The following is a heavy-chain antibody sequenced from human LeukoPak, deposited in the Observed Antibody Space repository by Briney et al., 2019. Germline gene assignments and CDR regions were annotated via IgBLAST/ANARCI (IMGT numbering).Heavy chain of an antibody. Sequence: ASVKVSCKASGYTFINYYMHWVRQAPGQRLEWMGIINPSGGTASYAQNFQGRVTMTRDTSTSTAYMELRSLRSDDTAVYYCARTEGPDYGDYDPLEHAFDIWGQGTMVTVSS. CDR3: ARTEGPDYGDYDPLEHAFDI. D-gene: IGHD4-17*01. CDR1: GYTFINYY. CDR2: INPSGGTA. V-gene: IGHV1-46*01. J-gene: IGHJ3*02.